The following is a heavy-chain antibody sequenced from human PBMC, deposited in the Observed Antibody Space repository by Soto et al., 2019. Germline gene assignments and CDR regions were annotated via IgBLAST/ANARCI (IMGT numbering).Heavy chain of an antibody. CDR1: GGSISSYY. J-gene: IGHJ6*02. D-gene: IGHD5-12*01. CDR2: IYYSGST. V-gene: IGHV4-59*01. CDR3: AISGYDYYYYGMDV. Sequence: SETLSLTCTVSGGSISSYYWSWTRQPPGKGLEWIGYIYYSGSTNYNPSLKSRVTISVDTSKNQFSLKLSSVTAADTAVYYCAISGYDYYYYGMDVWGQGTTVTVSS.